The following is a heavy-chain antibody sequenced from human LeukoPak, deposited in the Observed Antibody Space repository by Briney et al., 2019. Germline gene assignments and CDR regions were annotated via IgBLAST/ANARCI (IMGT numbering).Heavy chain of an antibody. D-gene: IGHD5-18*01. CDR1: GFTFSSYG. CDR3: AKGGYSSGYYFDY. J-gene: IGHJ4*02. V-gene: IGHV3-30*18. CDR2: ISFDGSNK. Sequence: GRSLRLPCAASGFTFSSYGMHWVRQAPGKGLEWVAVISFDGSNKYYADSVKGRFTISRDNSRNTLYLKMNSLRPEDTAVYYCAKGGYSSGYYFDYWGQGTLVTVSS.